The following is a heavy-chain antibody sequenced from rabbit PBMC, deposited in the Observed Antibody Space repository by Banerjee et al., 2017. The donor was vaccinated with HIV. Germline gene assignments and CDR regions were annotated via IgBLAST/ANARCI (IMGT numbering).Heavy chain of an antibody. CDR2: IYAGSSGST. D-gene: IGHD6-1*01. J-gene: IGHJ4*01. CDR3: ARDAGDAGYGYATYYFNL. Sequence: QQLEESGGDLVKPGASLTLTCTASGFSFSSSYYMCWVRQAPGKGLEWIACIYAGSSGSTYYASWAKGRFTISKTSSTTVTLQMTSLTAADTATYFCARDAGDAGYGYATYYFNLWGQGTLVTVS. CDR1: GFSFSSSYY. V-gene: IGHV1S40*01.